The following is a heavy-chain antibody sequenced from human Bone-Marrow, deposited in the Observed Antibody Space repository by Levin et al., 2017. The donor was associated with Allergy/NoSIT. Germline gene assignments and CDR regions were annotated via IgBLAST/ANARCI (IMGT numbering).Heavy chain of an antibody. CDR1: GFTFSSYA. V-gene: IGHV3-23*01. CDR3: AKDEPPPTGIDY. Sequence: GESLKISCAASGFTFSSYAMSWVRQAPGKGLEWVSAISGSGGSTYYADSVKGRFTISRDNSKNTLYLQMNSLRAEDTAVYYCAKDEPPPTGIDYWGQGTLVTVSS. CDR2: ISGSGGST. J-gene: IGHJ4*02.